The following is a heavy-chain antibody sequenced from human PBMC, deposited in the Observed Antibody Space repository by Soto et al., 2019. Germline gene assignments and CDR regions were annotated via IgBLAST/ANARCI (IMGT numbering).Heavy chain of an antibody. CDR3: ARVSSGCYLFDP. V-gene: IGHV4-61*01. CDR2: IYYSGST. J-gene: IGHJ5*02. CDR1: GGSVSSGSYY. D-gene: IGHD6-19*01. Sequence: SETLSLTCTVSGGSVSSGSYYWSWIRQPPGKGLEWIGYIYYSGSTNYNPSLKSRVTISVDTSKNQFSLKLSSVTAADTAVYYCARVSSGCYLFDPWGQGTLVTVSS.